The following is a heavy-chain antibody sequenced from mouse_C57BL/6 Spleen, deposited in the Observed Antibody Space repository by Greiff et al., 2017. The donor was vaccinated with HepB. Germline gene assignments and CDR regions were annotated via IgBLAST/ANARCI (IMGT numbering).Heavy chain of an antibody. J-gene: IGHJ3*01. D-gene: IGHD2-4*01. Sequence: EVKLVESGGGLVKPGGSLKLSCAASGFTFSSYAMSWVRQTPEKRLEWVATISDGGSYTYYPDNVKGRFTISRDNAKNNLYLQMSHLKSEDTAMYYCARGGSYDYDGGFAYWGQGTLVTVSA. V-gene: IGHV5-4*03. CDR3: ARGGSYDYDGGFAY. CDR2: ISDGGSYT. CDR1: GFTFSSYA.